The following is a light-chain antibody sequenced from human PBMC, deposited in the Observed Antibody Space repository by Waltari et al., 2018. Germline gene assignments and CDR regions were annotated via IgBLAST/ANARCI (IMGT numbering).Light chain of an antibody. CDR3: QVWDSSSDLFVV. CDR1: NIGSKS. V-gene: IGLV3-21*04. Sequence: SYVLTQPPSVSVAPGETASITCGGNNIGSKSVHWYQQKPGRAPVLVIYYESARPSGIPGRFSGSNAGNTATLTISRVEAGDEADYCCQVWDSSSDLFVVFGGGTKLTVL. CDR2: YES. J-gene: IGLJ2*01.